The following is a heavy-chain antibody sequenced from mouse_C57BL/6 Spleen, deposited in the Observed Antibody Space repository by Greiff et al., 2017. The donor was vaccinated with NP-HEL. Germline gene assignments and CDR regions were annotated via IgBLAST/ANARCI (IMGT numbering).Heavy chain of an antibody. J-gene: IGHJ4*01. D-gene: IGHD2-5*01. V-gene: IGHV7-3*01. CDR1: GFTFTDYY. CDR2: IRNKANGYTT. CDR3: ARYKGAAYYSKEDAMDY. Sequence: EVKLVESGGGLVQPGGSLSLSCAASGFTFTDYYMSWVRQPPGKALEWLGFIRNKANGYTTEYSASVKGRFTISRDNSQSILYLQMNALRAEDSATYYCARYKGAAYYSKEDAMDYWGQGTSVTVSS.